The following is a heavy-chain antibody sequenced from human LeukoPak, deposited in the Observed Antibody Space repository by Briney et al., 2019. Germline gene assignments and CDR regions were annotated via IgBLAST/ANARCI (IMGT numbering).Heavy chain of an antibody. V-gene: IGHV3-7*01. D-gene: IGHD6-13*01. J-gene: IGHJ4*02. CDR1: GFTFSTYW. Sequence: GRSLRLSCAASGFTFSTYWMTWVRQAPEKGLEWVANTKPDGSETYYLDSVRGRFTISRDNAKNSLYLQMNSLRADDTAVYYCGKGGQSSSWFWVDWGQGILVAVSS. CDR3: GKGGQSSSWFWVD. CDR2: TKPDGSET.